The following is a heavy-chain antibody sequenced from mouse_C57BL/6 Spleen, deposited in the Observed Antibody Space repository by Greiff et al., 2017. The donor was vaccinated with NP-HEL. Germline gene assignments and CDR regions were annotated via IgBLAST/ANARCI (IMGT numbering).Heavy chain of an antibody. V-gene: IGHV1-69*01. J-gene: IGHJ2*01. CDR3: AREYGSSYYFDD. Sequence: QVQLQQPGAELVMPGASVKLSCKASGYTFTSYWMHWVKQRPGQGLEWIGEIDPSDSYTNYNQKFKGKATLTVDKSSSTAYMQLSSLTSEDSAVYYCAREYGSSYYFDDWGQGTTLTVSS. D-gene: IGHD1-1*01. CDR1: GYTFTSYW. CDR2: IDPSDSYT.